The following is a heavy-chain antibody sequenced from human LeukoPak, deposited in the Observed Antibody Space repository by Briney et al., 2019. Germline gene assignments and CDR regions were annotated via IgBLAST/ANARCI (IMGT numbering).Heavy chain of an antibody. J-gene: IGHJ6*03. CDR2: IYWNDDK. Sequence: SGPTLVNPTQTLTLTCTFSGFSLSTSGVGVGWIRQPPGKALEWLALIYWNDDKRYSPSLKSRLTITKDTSKNQVVLTMTNMDPVDTATYYCAHAHYGSGSYFYYYYYYMDVWGKGTTVTISS. D-gene: IGHD3-10*01. CDR3: AHAHYGSGSYFYYYYYYMDV. CDR1: GFSLSTSGVG. V-gene: IGHV2-5*01.